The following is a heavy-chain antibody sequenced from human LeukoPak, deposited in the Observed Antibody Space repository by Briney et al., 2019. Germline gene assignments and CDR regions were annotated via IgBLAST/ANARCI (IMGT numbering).Heavy chain of an antibody. Sequence: HPGGSLRPSCAASGFTFNSYGMHWVRQAPGKGLDWVAFIRYDGSIKHYADSVKGRFTISRDNSKNTLSLQMNSLRPEDTAVYYCGKGSSTSGCPDYWGQGTLVTVSS. CDR2: IRYDGSIK. V-gene: IGHV3-30*02. CDR1: GFTFNSYG. CDR3: GKGSSTSGCPDY. J-gene: IGHJ4*02. D-gene: IGHD6-19*01.